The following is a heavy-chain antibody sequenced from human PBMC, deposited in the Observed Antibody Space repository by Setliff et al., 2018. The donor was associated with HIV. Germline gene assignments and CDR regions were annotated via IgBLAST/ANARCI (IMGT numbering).Heavy chain of an antibody. V-gene: IGHV1-18*01. D-gene: IGHD6-13*01. CDR3: AKDISAIALYYYGMDV. J-gene: IGHJ6*02. CDR1: GYSFSSHG. CDR2: ISAYTGKT. Sequence: VASVKVSCKTSGYSFSSHGVSWVRQAPGQGLEWVGWISAYTGKTKYAQNVQGRVTLTTDTSTSTAYMELRSLRPDDTAVYYCAKDISAIALYYYGMDVWGQGTTVTVSS.